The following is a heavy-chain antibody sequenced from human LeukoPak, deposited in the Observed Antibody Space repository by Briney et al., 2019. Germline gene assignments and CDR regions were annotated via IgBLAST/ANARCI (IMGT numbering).Heavy chain of an antibody. Sequence: GGSLRLSCAASGFSFNTYAMSWVRQAPGKGLEWVSAISNTGGSTYYADSVKGRFTISRDKSKNTLSLQMNSLRAEDTAVYYCAQQMGYCSSGSCYFTYWGQGTLVTVSS. J-gene: IGHJ1*01. CDR1: GFSFNTYA. V-gene: IGHV3-23*01. CDR3: AQQMGYCSSGSCYFTY. CDR2: ISNTGGST. D-gene: IGHD2-15*01.